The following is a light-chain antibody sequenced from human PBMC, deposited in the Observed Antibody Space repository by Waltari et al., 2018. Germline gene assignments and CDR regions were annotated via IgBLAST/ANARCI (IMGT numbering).Light chain of an antibody. Sequence: EIVLTQSPASLSLSSGDRATLSCRASQSVGRTLAWYQQRPGQAPRLLIYDASSRATGIPDRFSGSGSGTDFSLTSSRLEPEDFAVYYCQKYGTRPATFGQGTKVEVK. J-gene: IGKJ1*01. CDR3: QKYGTRPAT. CDR2: DAS. CDR1: QSVGRT. V-gene: IGKV3-20*01.